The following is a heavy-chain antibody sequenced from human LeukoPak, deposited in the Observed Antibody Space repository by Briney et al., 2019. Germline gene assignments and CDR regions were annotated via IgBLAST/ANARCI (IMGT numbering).Heavy chain of an antibody. CDR3: ARDGEEMATMGRAFDI. Sequence: GASVKVSCKASGGTFSSYAFTWVRQAPGQGLEWMGGIIPIFGTANYAQKFQGRVTITADESTSTAYMELSSLRSEDTAVYYCARDGEEMATMGRAFDIWGQGTMVTVSS. CDR2: IIPIFGTA. CDR1: GGTFSSYA. V-gene: IGHV1-69*13. J-gene: IGHJ3*02. D-gene: IGHD5-24*01.